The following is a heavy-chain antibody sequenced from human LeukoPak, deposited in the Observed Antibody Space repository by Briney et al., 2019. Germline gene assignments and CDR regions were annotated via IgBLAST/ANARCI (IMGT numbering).Heavy chain of an antibody. CDR2: INTDGTKT. V-gene: IGHV3-74*01. J-gene: IGHJ6*03. Sequence: SGGSLRLSCAASGFTLSSYEMNWVRQAPGTGLVWVSRINTDGTKTLYADSVKGRFIISRDNAKNTLYLQMNTLRTDDTAVYYCTRGQVADYYYYYMDVWGKGTTVTVSS. CDR1: GFTLSSYE. CDR3: TRGQVADYYYYYMDV.